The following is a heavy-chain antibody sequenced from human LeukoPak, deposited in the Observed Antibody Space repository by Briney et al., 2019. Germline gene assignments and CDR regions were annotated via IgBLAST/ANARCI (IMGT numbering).Heavy chain of an antibody. D-gene: IGHD2-2*01. V-gene: IGHV1-69*04. CDR1: GYTFTGYY. CDR2: IIPILGIA. CDR3: ARDRGIVVVPALFYFDY. J-gene: IGHJ4*02. Sequence: GASVKVSCKASGYTFTGYYMHWVRQAPGQGLEWMGRIIPILGIANYAQKFQGRVTITADKSTSTAYMELSSLRSEDTAVYYCARDRGIVVVPALFYFDYWGQGTLVTVSS.